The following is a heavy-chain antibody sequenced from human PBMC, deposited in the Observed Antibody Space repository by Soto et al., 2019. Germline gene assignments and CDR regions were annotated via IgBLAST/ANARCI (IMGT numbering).Heavy chain of an antibody. CDR3: ARGGVVVVPAAIYYYYYGMDV. CDR2: INAGNGNT. J-gene: IGHJ6*02. Sequence: GASVKVSCKASGYTFTSYAMHWVRQAPGQRLEWMGWINAGNGNTKYSQKFQGRVTITRDTSASTAYMELSSLRSEDTVVYYCARGGVVVVPAAIYYYYYGMDVWGQGTTVTVSS. CDR1: GYTFTSYA. D-gene: IGHD2-2*01. V-gene: IGHV1-3*01.